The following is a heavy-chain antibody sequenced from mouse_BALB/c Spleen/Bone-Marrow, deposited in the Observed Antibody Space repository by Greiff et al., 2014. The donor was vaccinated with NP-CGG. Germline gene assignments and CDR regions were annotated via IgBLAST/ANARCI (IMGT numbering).Heavy chain of an antibody. CDR1: GFNIKDTY. CDR3: ARGLLLYYYAMDY. Sequence: VQLKESGAELVKPGASVKVSCTASGFNIKDTYMHWVKQRPEQGLEWIGRIDPANGNTKYDPKFQGKATITADTSSNTAYLQLSSLTSEDTAVYYCARGLLLYYYAMDYWGQGTSVTVSS. D-gene: IGHD2-3*01. V-gene: IGHV14-3*02. CDR2: IDPANGNT. J-gene: IGHJ4*01.